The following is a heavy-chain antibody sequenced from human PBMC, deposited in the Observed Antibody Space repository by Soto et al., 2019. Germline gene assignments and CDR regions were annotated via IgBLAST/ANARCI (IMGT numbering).Heavy chain of an antibody. CDR1: GGSISSGGYY. Sequence: TSETLSLTCTVSGGSISSGGYYWSWIRQHPGKGLEWIGYIYYSGSTYYNPSPKSRVTISVDTSKNQFSLKLSSVTAADTAVYYCARDSRVAAADIGMDVWGQGTTVTVSS. J-gene: IGHJ6*02. V-gene: IGHV4-31*03. D-gene: IGHD6-13*01. CDR2: IYYSGST. CDR3: ARDSRVAAADIGMDV.